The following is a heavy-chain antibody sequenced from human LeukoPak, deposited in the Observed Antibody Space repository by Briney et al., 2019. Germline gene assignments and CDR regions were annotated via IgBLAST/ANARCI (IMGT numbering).Heavy chain of an antibody. CDR1: GFTFDDYA. CDR3: AKGDGYTLRGAFDY. D-gene: IGHD5-24*01. J-gene: IGHJ4*02. Sequence: GGSLRLSCAASGFTFDDYAMHWVRQVPGKGLEWVSGISWNSGSIGYADSVKGRFAISRDNAENSLYLQMNSLRADDMALYYCAKGDGYTLRGAFDYWGQGTLATVSS. V-gene: IGHV3-9*03. CDR2: ISWNSGSI.